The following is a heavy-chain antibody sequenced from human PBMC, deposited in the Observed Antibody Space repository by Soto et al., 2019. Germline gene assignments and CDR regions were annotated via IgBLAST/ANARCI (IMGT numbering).Heavy chain of an antibody. Sequence: PSETLSLTCAVYGGSFSGYYWSWIRQPPGKGLEWIGEINHSGSTNYNPSLKSRVTISVDTSKNQFSLKLSSVTAADTAVYYCARAYCSSTSCKYYSYYGMDVWGQGTTVTVSS. J-gene: IGHJ6*02. D-gene: IGHD2-2*01. CDR1: GGSFSGYY. CDR2: INHSGST. V-gene: IGHV4-34*01. CDR3: ARAYCSSTSCKYYSYYGMDV.